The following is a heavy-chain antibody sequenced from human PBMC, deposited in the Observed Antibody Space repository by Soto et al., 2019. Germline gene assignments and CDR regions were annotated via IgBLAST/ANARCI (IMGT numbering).Heavy chain of an antibody. CDR1: GGSISSSNYY. D-gene: IGHD6-13*01. CDR3: ARPYSSSSSRDY. CDR2: IYYDGST. Sequence: QLQLQESGPGLLKPSETLSLTCTVSGGSISSSNYYWGWIRQPPGKGLEWIGNIYYDGSTYYNPSLKSRVTITVDTSKTQFALTLNSVTAADTAVYYCARPYSSSSSRDYWGQGILVAVSS. V-gene: IGHV4-39*01. J-gene: IGHJ4*02.